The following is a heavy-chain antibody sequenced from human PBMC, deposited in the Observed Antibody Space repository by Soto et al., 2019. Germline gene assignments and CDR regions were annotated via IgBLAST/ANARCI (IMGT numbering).Heavy chain of an antibody. Sequence: EVQLVESGGGLVQPGGSLKLSCAASGFTFSGSAMHWVRQASGKGLEWVGRIRSKANSYATAYAASVKGRFTISRDDSKNTAYLQMNSLKTEDTAVYYCARDQGTMVRGVIKKTYYYYGMDVWGQGTTVTVSS. J-gene: IGHJ6*02. V-gene: IGHV3-73*02. CDR1: GFTFSGSA. CDR3: ARDQGTMVRGVIKKTYYYYGMDV. CDR2: IRSKANSYAT. D-gene: IGHD3-10*01.